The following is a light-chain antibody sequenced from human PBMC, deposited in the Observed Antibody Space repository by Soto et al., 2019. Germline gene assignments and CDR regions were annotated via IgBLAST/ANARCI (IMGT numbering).Light chain of an antibody. CDR1: QSVSSD. CDR2: GAS. J-gene: IGKJ5*01. CDR3: QQYSNWPPIT. V-gene: IGKV3-15*01. Sequence: EIVLTQSPGTLSLSPGERATLSCRASQSVSSDLAWYHQKPGQAPRLLIYGASTRATGIPARFSGSGSGTEFTLTISSLQSEDFAVYYCQQYSNWPPITFGQGTRLEIK.